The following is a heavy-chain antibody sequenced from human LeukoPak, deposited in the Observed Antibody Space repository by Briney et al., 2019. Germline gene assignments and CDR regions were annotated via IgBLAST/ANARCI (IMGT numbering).Heavy chain of an antibody. Sequence: GGSLRLSYAASGFTFSSYGMHWVRQAPGKGLEWVAVISYDGSNKYYADSVKGRFTISRDNSKNTLYLQMNSLRAEDTAVYYCAKDQGGGYCSSTSCYMDWFDPWGQGTLVTVSS. CDR1: GFTFSSYG. CDR2: ISYDGSNK. J-gene: IGHJ5*02. CDR3: AKDQGGGYCSSTSCYMDWFDP. D-gene: IGHD2-2*02. V-gene: IGHV3-30*18.